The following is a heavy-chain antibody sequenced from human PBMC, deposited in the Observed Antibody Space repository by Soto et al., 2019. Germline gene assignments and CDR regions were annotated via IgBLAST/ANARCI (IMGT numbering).Heavy chain of an antibody. Sequence: GGSLRLSCTASGFTFSSFGMAWVRQAPGKGLEWVSAISGSGDSSYYADSVKGRFTISRDNPENTLFLHMNSPRADDTAVYYCAIARVADSSLDHWGQGILVTVSS. CDR1: GFTFSSFG. CDR2: ISGSGDSS. J-gene: IGHJ4*01. D-gene: IGHD3-3*01. CDR3: AIARVADSSLDH. V-gene: IGHV3-23*01.